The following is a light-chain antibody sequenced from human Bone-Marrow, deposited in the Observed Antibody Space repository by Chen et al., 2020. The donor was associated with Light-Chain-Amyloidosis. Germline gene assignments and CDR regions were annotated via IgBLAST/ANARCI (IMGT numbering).Light chain of an antibody. V-gene: IGLV2-11*01. J-gene: IGLJ2*01. CDR2: DVS. CDR3: CSYAGSYTFDV. CDR1: SSDVGGYNY. Sequence: QSALTQPRSVSGSPGQSVTISCTGTSSDVGGYNYVSWYQQHPGKAPKLMIYDVSKRPSGVPDRCSGSKSGNTASLTISGLQAEDEADYYCCSYAGSYTFDVFGGGTKLTVL.